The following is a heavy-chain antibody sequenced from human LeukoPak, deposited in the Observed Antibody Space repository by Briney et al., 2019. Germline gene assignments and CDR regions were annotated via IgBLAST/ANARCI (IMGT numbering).Heavy chain of an antibody. D-gene: IGHD3-10*01. Sequence: SETLSLTCTVSGGSIRGYYWSWIRQPPGKGLEWIGYIYYSGSTNYNPSLKSRVTISVDTSKNQFSLKLSAVTAADTAVYYCARHEFDSGSLPYFDYWGQGTLVTVSS. CDR2: IYYSGST. CDR3: ARHEFDSGSLPYFDY. V-gene: IGHV4-59*08. CDR1: GGSIRGYY. J-gene: IGHJ4*02.